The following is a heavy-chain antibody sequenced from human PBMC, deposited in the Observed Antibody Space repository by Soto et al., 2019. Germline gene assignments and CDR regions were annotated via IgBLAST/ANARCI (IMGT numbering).Heavy chain of an antibody. CDR1: GYSSSDYS. Sequence: ASVKVSCKASGYSSSDYSINWVRPAPVQGLEWMVCLNPKSGHTAHAQKIQGRVALTRDTSINTVYMELSSLTSGDTAVYFCARRIPDGQLDSWAQGTQVTVSS. J-gene: IGHJ4*02. CDR2: LNPKSGHT. D-gene: IGHD1-1*01. CDR3: ARRIPDGQLDS. V-gene: IGHV1-8*01.